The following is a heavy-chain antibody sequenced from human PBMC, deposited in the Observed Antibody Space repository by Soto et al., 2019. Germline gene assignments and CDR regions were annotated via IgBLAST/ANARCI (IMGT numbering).Heavy chain of an antibody. D-gene: IGHD6-13*01. Sequence: PGGTLTRSCAACGFTFSSYGLHWFRHAPGKGLEWVAVISYDGSNKYYADSVKGRFTISRDNSKNTLYLQMNSLRAEDTAVYYCAKDSSSHDWQLVLDYWGQGTLVTVSS. CDR1: GFTFSSYG. CDR2: ISYDGSNK. J-gene: IGHJ4*02. V-gene: IGHV3-30*18. CDR3: AKDSSSHDWQLVLDY.